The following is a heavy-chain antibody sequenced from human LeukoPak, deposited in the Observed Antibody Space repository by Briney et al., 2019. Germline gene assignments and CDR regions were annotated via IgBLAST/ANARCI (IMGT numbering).Heavy chain of an antibody. D-gene: IGHD6-6*01. J-gene: IGHJ4*02. CDR1: GGSFSGYY. CDR2: INHSGST. Sequence: SETLSLTCAVYGGSFSGYYWSWIRQPPGKELEWIGEINHSGSTNYNPSLKSRVTISVDTSKNQFSLKLSSVTAADTAVYYCARVSRVAARPFGYWGQGTLVTVSS. CDR3: ARVSRVAARPFGY. V-gene: IGHV4-34*01.